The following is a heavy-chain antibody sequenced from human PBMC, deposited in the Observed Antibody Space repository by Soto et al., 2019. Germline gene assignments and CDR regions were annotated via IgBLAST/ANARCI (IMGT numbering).Heavy chain of an antibody. V-gene: IGHV4-4*07. J-gene: IGHJ6*02. CDR3: ARDLSGTGLDI. Sequence: PSETLSLTCNVSGDSIGKFYWSWIRHSAEKGLEWIGRVYSTGGTAYNPALKGRVTISLDRSNNHVSLEMNSVTAADTAVYFCARDLSGTGLDIWGRGTRVTVSS. D-gene: IGHD1-26*01. CDR2: VYSTGGT. CDR1: GDSIGKFY.